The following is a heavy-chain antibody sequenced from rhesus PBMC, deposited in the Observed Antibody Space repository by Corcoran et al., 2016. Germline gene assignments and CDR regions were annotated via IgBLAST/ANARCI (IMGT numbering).Heavy chain of an antibody. CDR2: VDGNSATT. D-gene: IGHD3-34*01. V-gene: IGHV4-73*01. Sequence: QVKLQQWGEGLVKPSETLSLTCAIYGGSISGDYYWSWIRQAPGTGLVGSGNVDGNSATTNYNPSRKNRVTISKDTSKNQVSLKLTSVTAADMAVYYCARDWGYFEFWGQGALVTVSS. CDR3: ARDWGYFEF. CDR1: GGSISGDYY. J-gene: IGHJ1*01.